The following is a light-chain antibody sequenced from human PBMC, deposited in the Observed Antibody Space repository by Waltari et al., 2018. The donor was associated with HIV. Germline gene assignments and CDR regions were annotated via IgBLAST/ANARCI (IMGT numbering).Light chain of an antibody. CDR2: GTS. J-gene: IGKJ1*01. Sequence: EIVLTQSPGTLSMSPGERATLSCRASQSVGSSHLAWYQQKPGQAPRLLIYGTSNRATGTPDRFSGSGSATDFILTINRLEPEECAVYHCQQYGSSPWTFGQGTKVEIK. V-gene: IGKV3-20*01. CDR1: QSVGSSH. CDR3: QQYGSSPWT.